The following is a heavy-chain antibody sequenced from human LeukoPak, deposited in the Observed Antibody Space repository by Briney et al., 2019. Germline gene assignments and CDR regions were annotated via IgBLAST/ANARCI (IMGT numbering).Heavy chain of an antibody. V-gene: IGHV3-30*18. CDR1: GFTFSSYG. J-gene: IGHJ4*02. Sequence: GGSLRLSCAASGFTFSSYGMHWIRQAPGKGLERVAVISYDGSNKYYADSVKGRFTISRDNSKNTLYLQMNNLRAEDTAVYYCAKDKQPKLIGYFDYWGQGTLVTVSS. CDR2: ISYDGSNK. D-gene: IGHD1/OR15-1a*01. CDR3: AKDKQPKLIGYFDY.